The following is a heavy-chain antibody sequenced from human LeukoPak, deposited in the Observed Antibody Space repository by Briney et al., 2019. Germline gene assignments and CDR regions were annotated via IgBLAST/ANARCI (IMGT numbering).Heavy chain of an antibody. CDR2: IKHDGSEQ. Sequence: LTGGSLRLSCEASGFTFSSYWMDWVRQAPGKGLEWVANIKHDGSEQYYVDSVKGRFTISRDNGRNLLYLQMNSLRVEDTAVYYCAREKYGAYSDFWGQGTLVTVSS. D-gene: IGHD4-17*01. J-gene: IGHJ4*02. CDR1: GFTFSSYW. CDR3: AREKYGAYSDF. V-gene: IGHV3-7*01.